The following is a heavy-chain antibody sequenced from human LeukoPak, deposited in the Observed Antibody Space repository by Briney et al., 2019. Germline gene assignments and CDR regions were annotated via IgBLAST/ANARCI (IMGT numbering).Heavy chain of an antibody. V-gene: IGHV4-59*11. J-gene: IGHJ3*02. D-gene: IGHD2-2*01. Sequence: SETLSLTCTVSGGSISSHYWSWIRQPPGKGLEWIGYIYYSGSTNYNPSLKSRVTISVDTSKNQFSLKLSSVTAADTAVYYCARPNSCSSTTCSDAFDIWGPGTVVTVSS. CDR3: ARPNSCSSTTCSDAFDI. CDR1: GGSISSHY. CDR2: IYYSGST.